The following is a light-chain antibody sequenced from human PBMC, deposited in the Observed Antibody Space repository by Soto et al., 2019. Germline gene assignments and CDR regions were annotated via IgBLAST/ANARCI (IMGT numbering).Light chain of an antibody. V-gene: IGKV1-16*01. CDR2: GAS. Sequence: DIQMTQSPSSLSASVGDRVTITCRASLTIGDSLSWFQQKAGKPPTLLIYGASALQSGVPARFSGSGSGTDFTLTISRLEPEDFAVYYCQQYGSSQWTTRQATHVDIK. CDR3: QQYGSSQWT. J-gene: IGKJ1*01. CDR1: LTIGDS.